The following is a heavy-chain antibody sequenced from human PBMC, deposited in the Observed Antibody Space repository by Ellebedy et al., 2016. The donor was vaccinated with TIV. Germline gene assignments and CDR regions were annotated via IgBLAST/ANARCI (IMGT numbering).Heavy chain of an antibody. V-gene: IGHV1-18*04. CDR1: GYTFTSYG. Sequence: AASVKVSCKASGYTFTSYGISWVRQAPGQGLEWMGWISAYNGNTNYAQKLQGRVTMTTDTSTSTAYMELRSLRSDDTAVYYCARGPNYDILTGYNDAFDIWGQGTMVTVSS. D-gene: IGHD3-9*01. CDR2: ISAYNGNT. CDR3: ARGPNYDILTGYNDAFDI. J-gene: IGHJ3*02.